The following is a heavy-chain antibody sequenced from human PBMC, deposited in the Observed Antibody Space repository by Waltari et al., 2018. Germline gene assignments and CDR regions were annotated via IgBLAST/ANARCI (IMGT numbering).Heavy chain of an antibody. CDR2: MNPNSGNT. Sequence: QVQLVQSGAEVKKPGASVKVSCKASGYTFTSYDINWVRQATGQGLEWMGGMNPNSGNTGYAKKFQGRVTMTRNTSISTAYMELSSLRSEDTAVYYCARIRNCGGDCFDAFDIWGQGTMVTVSS. CDR1: GYTFTSYD. V-gene: IGHV1-8*01. CDR3: ARIRNCGGDCFDAFDI. J-gene: IGHJ3*02. D-gene: IGHD2-21*02.